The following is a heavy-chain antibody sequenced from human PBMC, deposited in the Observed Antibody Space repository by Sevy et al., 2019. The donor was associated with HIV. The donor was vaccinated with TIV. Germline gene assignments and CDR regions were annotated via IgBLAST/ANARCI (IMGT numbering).Heavy chain of an antibody. V-gene: IGHV1-18*01. CDR1: GYTFASYG. CDR3: ARCLGGLRPWEYNWFDP. CDR2: VTPYNGHK. Sequence: ASVKVSCKASGYTFASYGISWVRQAPGQGLEWMGWVTPYNGHKKYAQKLQGRVTMTTDTSTSTAYMELRSLRSDDTALYYCARCLGGLRPWEYNWFDPWGQGTLVTVSS. J-gene: IGHJ5*02. D-gene: IGHD1-26*01.